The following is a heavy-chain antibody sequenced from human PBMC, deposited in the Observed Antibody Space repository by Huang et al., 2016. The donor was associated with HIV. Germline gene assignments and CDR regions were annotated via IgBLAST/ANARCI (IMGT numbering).Heavy chain of an antibody. CDR1: GFTFSNYP. CDR2: ISYEDGSTT. J-gene: IGHJ2*01. Sequence: QVQLVESGGGVVQPGGSLRLACAASGFTFSNYPMHWVRKAPGKGLEWVAFISYEDGSTTYFADSVKGRFTISRDNSKNTVYLQMSSLRADDTAVFYCARDVLRGLGYFDVWGRGTLVTVSS. V-gene: IGHV3-30-3*01. D-gene: IGHD4-17*01. CDR3: ARDVLRGLGYFDV.